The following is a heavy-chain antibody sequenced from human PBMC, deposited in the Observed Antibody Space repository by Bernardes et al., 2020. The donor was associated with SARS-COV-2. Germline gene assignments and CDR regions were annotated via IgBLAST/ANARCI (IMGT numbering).Heavy chain of an antibody. CDR1: GYSLSVFP. D-gene: IGHD2-15*01. CDR3: ALQGGSSGVIHYAMDV. V-gene: IGHV1-24*01. CDR2: FYPLHDET. Sequence: ASVKVSCKVSGYSLSVFPMFWVRQAPGKRLEWLGTFYPLHDETIYAEKFQGRVTMTEDTSTDTAYMDLTSLRSEDTAVYYCALQGGSSGVIHYAMDVWGQGTTVTVSS. J-gene: IGHJ6*02.